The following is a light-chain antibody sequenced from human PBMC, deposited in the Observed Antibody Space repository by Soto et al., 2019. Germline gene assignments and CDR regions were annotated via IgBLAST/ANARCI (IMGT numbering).Light chain of an antibody. CDR2: LDSDGGH. CDR1: SGHTNYA. CDR3: QTWGSGIWV. Sequence: QPVLTQSPSASASLGASVRLTCTLSSGHTNYAIAWHQQQPEKGPRYLMKLDSDGGHIKGDGIPDRFSGSSSGAERYLTISSLQSEDEADYYCQTWGSGIWVFGGGTQLTVL. J-gene: IGLJ3*02. V-gene: IGLV4-69*01.